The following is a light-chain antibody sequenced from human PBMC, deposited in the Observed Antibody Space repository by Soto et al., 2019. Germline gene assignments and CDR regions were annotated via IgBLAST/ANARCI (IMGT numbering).Light chain of an antibody. CDR3: CSYADSYVV. V-gene: IGLV2-11*01. Sequence: QSVLTQPRSVSGSPGQSVTISCTGTSSDVGGYNYVSWYQQHPGKAPKLMNYDVSKRPSGVPDRFSGSKSGNTASLTISGLQAEAEADYYCCSYADSYVVFGGGTKLTVL. CDR2: DVS. J-gene: IGLJ2*01. CDR1: SSDVGGYNY.